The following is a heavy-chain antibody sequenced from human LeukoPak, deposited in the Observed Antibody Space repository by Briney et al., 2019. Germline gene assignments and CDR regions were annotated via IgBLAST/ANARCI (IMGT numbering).Heavy chain of an antibody. CDR1: GYTFTNYG. Sequence: GGSLRLSCAASGYTFTNYGMHWVRQAPGKGLAWVAVISYDGSNKYYADSVRGRFTISRSNSKNTLYLQMNSPRAEDTAVYYCAKDDDYGGNWGQGTLVTVSS. D-gene: IGHD4-23*01. CDR2: ISYDGSNK. J-gene: IGHJ4*02. V-gene: IGHV3-30*18. CDR3: AKDDDYGGN.